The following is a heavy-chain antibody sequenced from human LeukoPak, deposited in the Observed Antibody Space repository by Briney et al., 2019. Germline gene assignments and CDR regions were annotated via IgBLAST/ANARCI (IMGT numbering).Heavy chain of an antibody. CDR1: GGSISSSSYY. CDR3: ASLCDFWCGYLPCDY. Sequence: SETLSLTCTVSGGSISSSSYYWGWIRQPPGKGLEWIGSIYYSGSTYYNPSLKSRVTISVDTSKNQFSLKLSSVTAADTAVYYCASLCDFWCGYLPCDYWGQGTLVTVSS. CDR2: IYYSGST. V-gene: IGHV4-39*01. D-gene: IGHD3-3*01. J-gene: IGHJ4*02.